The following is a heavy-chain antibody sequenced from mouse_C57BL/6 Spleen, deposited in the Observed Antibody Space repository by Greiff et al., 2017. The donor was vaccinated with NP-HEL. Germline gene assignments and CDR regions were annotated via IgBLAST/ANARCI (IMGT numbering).Heavy chain of an antibody. J-gene: IGHJ2*01. CDR2: ISGGGGNT. CDR3: ARQGSNYIDY. CDR1: GFTFSSYT. Sequence: EVKLVESGGGLVKPGGSLKLSCAASGFTFSSYTMSWVRQTPEKRLEWVATISGGGGNTYYPDSVKGRFTISRDNAKNTLYLQMSSLRSEDTALYYCARQGSNYIDYWGQGTTLTVSS. D-gene: IGHD5-1*01. V-gene: IGHV5-9*01.